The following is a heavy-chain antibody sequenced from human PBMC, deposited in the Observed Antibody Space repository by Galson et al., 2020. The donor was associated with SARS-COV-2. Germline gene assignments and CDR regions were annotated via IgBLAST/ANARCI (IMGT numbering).Heavy chain of an antibody. CDR1: GFPFSDHA. J-gene: IGHJ4*02. V-gene: IGHV3-33*01. D-gene: IGHD6-19*01. CDR2: IFFDGSEK. Sequence: ELDAGGSLRLSCAAYGFPFSDHAMHWVRQAPGKGLEWVAQIFFDGSEKYYGDSVRGRFTISRDSSKNTVYLQMNNLRVDDTAVYYCARDGQSSRGWAFDYWGQGTLLTVSS. CDR3: ARDGQSSRGWAFDY.